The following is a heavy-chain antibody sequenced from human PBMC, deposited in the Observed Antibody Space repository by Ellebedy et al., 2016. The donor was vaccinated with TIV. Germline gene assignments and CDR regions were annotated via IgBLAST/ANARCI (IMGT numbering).Heavy chain of an antibody. Sequence: PGGSLRLSCAASGFTLSSYAMSWVRQAPGKGLEWVASITPGGASIYYADSVKGRFTISRDNAKNTLYLQMNSLRAEDTAVYYCASRGVAVQGADYWGQGTLVTVSS. CDR1: GFTLSSYA. D-gene: IGHD3-10*01. CDR2: ITPGGASI. CDR3: ASRGVAVQGADY. J-gene: IGHJ4*02. V-gene: IGHV3-23*01.